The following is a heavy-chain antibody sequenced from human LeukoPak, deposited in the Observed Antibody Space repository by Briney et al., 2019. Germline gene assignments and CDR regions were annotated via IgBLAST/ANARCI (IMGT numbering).Heavy chain of an antibody. V-gene: IGHV3-15*01. D-gene: IGHD6-6*01. CDR1: RFIFSDAW. CDR2: IKTKTDSGTA. CDR3: TTEKGYSSSLTFDY. Sequence: PGGSLRLSCATSRFIFSDAWMSWVRQAPGKGLEWVGRIKTKTDSGTADYAAPVKGRFTISRDDSKNTLYLQMNSLETEDTAVYYCTTEKGYSSSLTFDYWGQGTLVTVSS. J-gene: IGHJ4*02.